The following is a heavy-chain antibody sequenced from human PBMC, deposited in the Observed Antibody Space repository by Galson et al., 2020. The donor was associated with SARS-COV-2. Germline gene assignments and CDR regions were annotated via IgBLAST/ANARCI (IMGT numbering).Heavy chain of an antibody. Sequence: GESLKISCKASGYSFSSHDITWVRQAPGQGLEWVAWISTYNFNTKISQSLRDRVTVTIDTSTSTAYMELRDLKSHDTAVYYCVRAVELSVSGVIEYSYLDVWGKGTPVTVSS. CDR2: ISTYNFNT. V-gene: IGHV1-18*01. J-gene: IGHJ6*04. CDR3: VRAVELSVSGVIEYSYLDV. D-gene: IGHD3-3*01. CDR1: GYSFSSHD.